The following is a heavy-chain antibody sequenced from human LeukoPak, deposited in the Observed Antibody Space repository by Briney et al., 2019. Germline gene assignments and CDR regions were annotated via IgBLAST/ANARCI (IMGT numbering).Heavy chain of an antibody. V-gene: IGHV3-48*03. CDR3: AELGITMIGGV. CDR2: ISSSGSTI. Sequence: GGSLRLTCAASGFTFSSYAMSWVRQAPGKGLEWVSYISSSGSTIYYADSVKGRFTISRDNAKNSLYLQMNSLRAEDTAVYYCAELGITMIGGVWGKGTTVTISS. CDR1: GFTFSSYA. D-gene: IGHD3-10*02. J-gene: IGHJ6*04.